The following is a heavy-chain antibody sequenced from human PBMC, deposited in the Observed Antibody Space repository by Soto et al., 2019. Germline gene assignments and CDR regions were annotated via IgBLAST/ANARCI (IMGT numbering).Heavy chain of an antibody. CDR2: LDGAGGST. Sequence: GGSLRLSCLASGFTFIDFAMTWVRHVPGRGLEWVASLDGAGGSTYYAESVRGRFSISRDNSQNTLFLQMKRLTVDDTAIYYCAAPRDEYGSGVSWFTYGMDIWGQGTTVTVSS. D-gene: IGHD3-10*01. CDR1: GFTFIDFA. J-gene: IGHJ6*02. CDR3: AAPRDEYGSGVSWFTYGMDI. V-gene: IGHV3-23*01.